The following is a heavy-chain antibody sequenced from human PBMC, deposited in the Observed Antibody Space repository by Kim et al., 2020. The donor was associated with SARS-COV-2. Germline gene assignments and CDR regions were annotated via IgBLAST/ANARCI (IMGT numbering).Heavy chain of an antibody. CDR3: SITIFGVVSIGGNAFDI. D-gene: IGHD3-3*01. J-gene: IGHJ3*02. Sequence: VKGRFTISRDGSKSIAYLQMNSLKTEDTAVYYCSITIFGVVSIGGNAFDIWGQGTMVTVSS. V-gene: IGHV3-49*01.